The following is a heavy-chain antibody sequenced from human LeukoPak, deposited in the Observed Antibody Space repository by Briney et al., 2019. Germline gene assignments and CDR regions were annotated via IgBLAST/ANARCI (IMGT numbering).Heavy chain of an antibody. CDR1: GFTFRSYA. CDR3: VRDRGWYHFDL. CDR2: ISGSGAKT. V-gene: IGHV3-23*01. Sequence: GGSLRLSCEASGFTFRSYAMTWVRQAPGKGLEWVSAISGSGAKTYYADSVKGRFTISRDNSRNTLYLQLNSLRAEDTAVYYCVRDRGWYHFDLWGQGTLVAVSS. D-gene: IGHD3-10*01. J-gene: IGHJ4*02.